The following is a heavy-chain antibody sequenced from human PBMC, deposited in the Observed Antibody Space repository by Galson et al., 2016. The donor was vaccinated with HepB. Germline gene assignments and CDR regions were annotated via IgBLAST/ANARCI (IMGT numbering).Heavy chain of an antibody. V-gene: IGHV1-69*13. J-gene: IGHJ4*02. CDR2: IIPIFDTP. D-gene: IGHD1-26*01. Sequence: SVKVSCKASGGTFSNYAVTWVRQAPGQGLEWMGGIIPIFDTPNYAQKFQGRVTITADESTGTAYMELSSLRSEDTAVFYWCIVGPIADLDYWGQGTLVTVSS. CDR3: CIVGPIADLDY. CDR1: GGTFSNYA.